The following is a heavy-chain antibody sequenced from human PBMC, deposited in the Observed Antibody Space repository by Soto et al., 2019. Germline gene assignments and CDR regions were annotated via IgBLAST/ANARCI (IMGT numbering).Heavy chain of an antibody. J-gene: IGHJ5*02. CDR3: ARKGGSNWFDP. CDR2: IIPILGIA. D-gene: IGHD1-26*01. CDR1: GGTFSSYT. V-gene: IGHV1-69*02. Sequence: SVKVSCKASGGTFSSYTISWVRQAPGQGLEWMGRIIPILGIANYAQKFQGRVTITADKSTSAAYMELSSLRSEDTAVYYCARKGGSNWFDPWGQGTLVTVSS.